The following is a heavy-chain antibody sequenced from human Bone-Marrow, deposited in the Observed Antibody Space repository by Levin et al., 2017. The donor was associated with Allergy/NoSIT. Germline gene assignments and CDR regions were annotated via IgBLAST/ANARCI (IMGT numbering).Heavy chain of an antibody. CDR3: TRALVGGWFYYFDS. V-gene: IGHV3-49*04. CDR2: IRSKTYGGSP. CDR1: GFTFGDYA. Sequence: GESLKISCTSSGFTFGDYAMNWVRQAPGKGLEWVGLIRSKTYGGSPEYAASAKGRLTISRDDSKSIVYLQVYSLKTEDTGVYYCTRALVGGWFYYFDSWGQGTLVTVSS. D-gene: IGHD6-19*01. J-gene: IGHJ4*02.